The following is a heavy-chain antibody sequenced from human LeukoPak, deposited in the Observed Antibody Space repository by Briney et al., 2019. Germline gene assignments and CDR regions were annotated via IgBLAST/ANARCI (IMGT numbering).Heavy chain of an antibody. Sequence: SETLSLTCTVSGGSISSYYWSWIRQPPGKGLEWIGYIYYSGSTNYNPSLKSRVTISVDTSKNQFSLKLSSVTAADTAVYYCAREVCYGNFDYWGQGTLVTVSS. CDR1: GGSISSYY. V-gene: IGHV4-59*01. CDR3: AREVCYGNFDY. D-gene: IGHD2-2*01. J-gene: IGHJ4*02. CDR2: IYYSGST.